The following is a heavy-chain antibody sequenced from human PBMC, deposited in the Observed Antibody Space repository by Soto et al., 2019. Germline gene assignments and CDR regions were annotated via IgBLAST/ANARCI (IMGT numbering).Heavy chain of an antibody. J-gene: IGHJ4*02. D-gene: IGHD2-15*01. CDR1: GGSLSTNP. CDR3: ARRDSGGFYRFFDS. V-gene: IGHV1-69*06. Sequence: ASVKVSCKASGGSLSTNPISWVRQAPGQGLEWMGGTGSGTGPGNHAQKFQGRLTVTADKSTSTVYMELSNLSSEDTAVYYCARRDSGGFYRFFDSWGQGTLVTVSS. CDR2: TGSGTGPG.